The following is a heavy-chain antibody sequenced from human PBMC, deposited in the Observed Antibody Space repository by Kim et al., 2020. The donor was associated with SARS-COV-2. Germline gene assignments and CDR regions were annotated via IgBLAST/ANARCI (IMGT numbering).Heavy chain of an antibody. D-gene: IGHD7-27*01. CDR3: ARDWGAFLHY. CDR1: RFTFSSHS. Sequence: GGSLRLSCAASRFTFSSHSIHWVRQAPGKGLEWVAVISADGADKFYSQSVKGRFSTSRDDSRKLVHLQMNDLRIGDTALYYCARDWGAFLHYWGQGTRVT. V-gene: IGHV3-30-3*01. J-gene: IGHJ4*02. CDR2: ISADGADK.